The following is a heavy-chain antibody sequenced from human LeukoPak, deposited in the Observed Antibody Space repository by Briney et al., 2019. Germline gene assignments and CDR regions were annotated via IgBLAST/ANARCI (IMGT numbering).Heavy chain of an antibody. D-gene: IGHD6-13*01. CDR3: ARDYSSSWETFDY. J-gene: IGHJ4*02. Sequence: GGSLRLSCAASGFTFSSYSMNWVRQAPGKGLEWVSSISSSSNYIYYADSVKGRFTISRDNAKNSLYLQMNSLRAEDTAVYYCARDYSSSWETFDYWGQGTLVTVSS. CDR1: GFTFSSYS. CDR2: ISSSSNYI. V-gene: IGHV3-21*01.